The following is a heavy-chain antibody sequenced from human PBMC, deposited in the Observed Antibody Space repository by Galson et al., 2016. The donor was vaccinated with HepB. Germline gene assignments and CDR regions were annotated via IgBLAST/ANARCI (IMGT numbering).Heavy chain of an antibody. CDR3: ARVSTLHS. V-gene: IGHV6-1*01. CDR1: GDSVSSDSTS. J-gene: IGHJ4*02. Sequence: CAISGDSVSSDSTSWNWIRQSPSRGLEWLGRTYYRSKWYNDYAASVESRITINPDTSNNQFPLRLDSVTPEDTAVYYCARVSTLHSWGQGTLVTVSS. D-gene: IGHD2-21*02. CDR2: TYYRSKWYN.